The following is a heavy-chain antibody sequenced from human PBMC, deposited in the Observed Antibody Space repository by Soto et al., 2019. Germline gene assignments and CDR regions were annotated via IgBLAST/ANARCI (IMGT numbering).Heavy chain of an antibody. Sequence: GASVKVSCKASGYTFTSYGISWVRQAPGQELEWMGWISAYNGNTNYAQKLQGRVTMTTDTSTSTAYMELRSLRSDDTAVYYCARAFVVVPAAIGYYYYGMDVWGQGTTVTVSS. J-gene: IGHJ6*02. CDR2: ISAYNGNT. CDR1: GYTFTSYG. V-gene: IGHV1-18*01. D-gene: IGHD2-2*01. CDR3: ARAFVVVPAAIGYYYYGMDV.